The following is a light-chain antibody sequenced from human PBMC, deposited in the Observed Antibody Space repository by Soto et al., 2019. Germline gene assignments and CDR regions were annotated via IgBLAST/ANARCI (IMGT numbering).Light chain of an antibody. CDR3: NSYTTGSTK. J-gene: IGLJ2*01. CDR1: SSDTAHQKY. V-gene: IGLV2-14*01. CDR2: EVS. Sequence: QSALTRPASVSGSPGQSITISCTGTSSDTAHQKYVSWYQQHPGQAPKLIISEVSNRPSGVSNRFSGSKSGNTASLTISGLQAEDEADYYCNSYTTGSTKFGGGTKLTVL.